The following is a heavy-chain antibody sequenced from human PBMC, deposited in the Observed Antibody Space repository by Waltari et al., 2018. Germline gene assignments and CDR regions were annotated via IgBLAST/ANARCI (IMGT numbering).Heavy chain of an antibody. D-gene: IGHD3-10*01. CDR3: AKDSGWGFDY. V-gene: IGHV3-23*01. CDR2: ISGSGGST. CDR1: GFTFRSQA. J-gene: IGHJ4*02. Sequence: EVQLLESGGGLVQPGGSLSPYCASFGFTFRSQAMAWVRQAPGKGLEWVSAISGSGGSTYYADSVKGRFTISRDNSKNTLYLQMNSLRAEDTAVYYCAKDSGWGFDYWGQGTLVTVSS.